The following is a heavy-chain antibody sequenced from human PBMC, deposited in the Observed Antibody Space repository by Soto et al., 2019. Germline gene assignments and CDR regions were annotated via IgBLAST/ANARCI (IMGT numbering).Heavy chain of an antibody. CDR1: GGTFSSYA. CDR3: ARGRRGPGIIAVAGVSFDY. CDR2: IIPIFGTA. Sequence: QVQLVQSGAEVKKPGSSVKVSCKASGGTFSSYAISWVRQAPGQGLEWMGGIIPIFGTANYAQKFQGRVTITAEESTSTAYMELSSLRSEDTAVYYCARGRRGPGIIAVAGVSFDYWGQGTLVTVSS. V-gene: IGHV1-69*01. J-gene: IGHJ4*02. D-gene: IGHD6-19*01.